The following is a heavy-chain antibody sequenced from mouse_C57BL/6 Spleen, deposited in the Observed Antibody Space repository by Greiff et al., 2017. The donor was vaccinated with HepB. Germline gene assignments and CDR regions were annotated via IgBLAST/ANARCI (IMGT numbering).Heavy chain of an antibody. V-gene: IGHV1-50*01. Sequence: KESCKASGYTFTSYWMQWVKQRPGQGLEWIGEIDPSDSYTNYNQKFKGKATLTVDTSSSTAYMQLSSLTSEDSAVYYCAREGDYEGFAYWGQGTLVTVSA. CDR1: GYTFTSYW. CDR2: IDPSDSYT. D-gene: IGHD2-4*01. J-gene: IGHJ3*01. CDR3: AREGDYEGFAY.